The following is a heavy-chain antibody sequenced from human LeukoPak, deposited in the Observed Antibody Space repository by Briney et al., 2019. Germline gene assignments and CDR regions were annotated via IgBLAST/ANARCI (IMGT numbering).Heavy chain of an antibody. Sequence: PGGSLRLSCAASGFTFSSCAMTWVRQAPGKGLEWVSAISGSGHTTYYADSVKGRFTISRDNSKNTLYLQMNSLRAEDTAIYYCAKDNSSGYFPDYWGQGTLVTVSS. CDR3: AKDNSSGYFPDY. CDR1: GFTFSSCA. CDR2: ISGSGHTT. D-gene: IGHD3-22*01. J-gene: IGHJ4*02. V-gene: IGHV3-23*01.